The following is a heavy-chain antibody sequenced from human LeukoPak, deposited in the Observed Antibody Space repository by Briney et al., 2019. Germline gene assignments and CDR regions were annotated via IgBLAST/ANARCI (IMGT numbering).Heavy chain of an antibody. CDR1: GDSMTSYY. D-gene: IGHD4-17*01. J-gene: IGHJ5*02. V-gene: IGHV4-59*01. CDR3: ARALTVTHVGVWFDP. Sequence: PSETLSLTCTVSGDSMTSYYWSWIRQPPGKGLEGIAYIYYSGTINYNPSLKSRVTMSVDTSKKQFSLKLSSVTAADTAVYYCARALTVTHVGVWFDPWGQGTLVTVSS. CDR2: IYYSGTI.